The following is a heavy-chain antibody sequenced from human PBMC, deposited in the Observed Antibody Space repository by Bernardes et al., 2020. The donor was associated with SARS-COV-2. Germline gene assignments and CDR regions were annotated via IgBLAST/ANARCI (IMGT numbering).Heavy chain of an antibody. CDR3: ARSGSYLPFDK. CDR1: GFTFSDHY. J-gene: IGHJ4*02. CDR2: IRNKADSYTT. Sequence: GGSLRLSCAASGFTFSDHYMDWVRQAPGKGLEWVGRIRNKADSYTTEYAASVKGRFIISRDDSKNSLYLQMNSLKTEDTAVYYCARSGSYLPFDKWGQGTLVTVSP. V-gene: IGHV3-72*01. D-gene: IGHD1-26*01.